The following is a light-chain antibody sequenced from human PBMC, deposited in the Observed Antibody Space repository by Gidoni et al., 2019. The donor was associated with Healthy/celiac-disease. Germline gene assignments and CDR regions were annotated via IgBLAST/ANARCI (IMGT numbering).Light chain of an antibody. CDR1: QSVSSCY. V-gene: IGKV3-20*01. Sequence: EIVLTQSPGTLSLSPGERATPSCRASQSVSSCYLAWYQQKPGQAPRLLIYGASSRATGIPDRFSGSGSGTDFTLTISRLEPEDFAVYYCQQYGSSPVAFGQGTKVEIK. J-gene: IGKJ1*01. CDR2: GAS. CDR3: QQYGSSPVA.